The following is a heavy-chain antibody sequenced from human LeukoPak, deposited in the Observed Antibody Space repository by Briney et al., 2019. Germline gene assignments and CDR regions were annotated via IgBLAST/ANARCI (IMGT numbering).Heavy chain of an antibody. J-gene: IGHJ4*02. CDR1: GGSFSGYY. D-gene: IGHD3-22*01. Sequence: PSETLSLTCAVYGGSFSGYYWSWIRQPPGKGLEWIGEINHSGSTNYNPSLKSRVTISVDTSKNQFSLKLSSVTAADTAVYYCARGRRVFYHDSSGYYFVYWGQGTLVTVSS. CDR2: INHSGST. V-gene: IGHV4-34*01. CDR3: ARGRRVFYHDSSGYYFVY.